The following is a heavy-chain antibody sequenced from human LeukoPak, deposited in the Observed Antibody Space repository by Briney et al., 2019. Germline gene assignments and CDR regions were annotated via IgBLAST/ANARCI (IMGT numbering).Heavy chain of an antibody. CDR2: ISYDGSKK. CDR3: AKYYDFWSGYYTTW. D-gene: IGHD3-3*01. Sequence: GRSLRLSCAASGFTFSSYAMHWVRQAPGKGLEWVAVISYDGSKKYYADSVKGRFTISRDNSKNTLYLQMNSLRAEDTAIYYCAKYYDFWSGYYTTWGGQGTLVTVSS. V-gene: IGHV3-30-3*02. J-gene: IGHJ4*02. CDR1: GFTFSSYA.